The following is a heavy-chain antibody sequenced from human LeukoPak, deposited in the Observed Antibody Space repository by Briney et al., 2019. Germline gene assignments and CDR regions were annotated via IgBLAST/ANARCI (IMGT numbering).Heavy chain of an antibody. CDR1: GYTFTSYF. V-gene: IGHV1-46*01. CDR3: ARDSVDTAMAETQFDY. D-gene: IGHD5-18*01. Sequence: ASVKVSCKASGYTFTSYFMHWVRQAPGQGLEWMGTINPTGGSTSYAQKFQGRVTMTRDTSTSTVYMELSSLRSEDTAVYYCARDSVDTAMAETQFDYWGQGTLVTVSS. J-gene: IGHJ4*02. CDR2: INPTGGST.